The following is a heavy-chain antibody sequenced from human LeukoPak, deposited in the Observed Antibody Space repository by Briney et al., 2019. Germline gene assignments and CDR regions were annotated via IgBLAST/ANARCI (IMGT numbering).Heavy chain of an antibody. CDR2: IIPIFGTA. J-gene: IGHJ5*02. V-gene: IGHV1-69*06. CDR3: AGGGITMLRGAPYNWFDP. CDR1: GGTFSSYA. D-gene: IGHD3-10*01. Sequence: ASVKVSCKASGGTFSSYAISWVRQAPGQGLEWMGGIIPIFGTANYAQKFQGRVMITADKSTSTAYMELSSLRSEDTAVYYCAGGGITMLRGAPYNWFDPWGQGTLVTVSS.